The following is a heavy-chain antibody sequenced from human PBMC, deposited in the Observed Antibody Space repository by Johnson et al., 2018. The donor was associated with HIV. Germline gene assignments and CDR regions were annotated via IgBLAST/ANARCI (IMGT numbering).Heavy chain of an antibody. CDR3: ARRMVVGYHALDF. CDR1: GSSFSDYY. CDR2: ITTSGGPL. J-gene: IGHJ3*01. Sequence: QEQLVESGGGLVKPGGSLRLSCAASGSSFSDYYMTWIRQAPGKGLELLSYITTSGGPLYYADSVKDRFTIFRDNAKRSLYLQMNSLRVENTAIYYCARRMVVGYHALDFWGQGTVVSVPS. V-gene: IGHV3-11*04. D-gene: IGHD2-21*01.